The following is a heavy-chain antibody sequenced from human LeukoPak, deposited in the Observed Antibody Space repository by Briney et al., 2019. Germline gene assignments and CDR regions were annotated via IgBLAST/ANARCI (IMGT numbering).Heavy chain of an antibody. CDR2: ISSSSSFI. Sequence: GGSLRLSCAASGFTFSSYSMNWVRQAPGKGLEWVSSISSSSSFIYYTDSVKGRFTISRDNAKNSLYLQMNSLRAEDTAVYYCARDICSDGVCYYGMDVWGQGTTATVSS. V-gene: IGHV3-21*06. CDR1: GFTFSSYS. J-gene: IGHJ6*02. CDR3: ARDICSDGVCYYGMDV. D-gene: IGHD2-8*01.